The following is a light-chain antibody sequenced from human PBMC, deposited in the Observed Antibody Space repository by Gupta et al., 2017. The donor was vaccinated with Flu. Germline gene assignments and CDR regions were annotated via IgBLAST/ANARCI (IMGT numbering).Light chain of an antibody. V-gene: IGKV3-11*01. J-gene: IGKJ4*01. Sequence: EIVLTQSPAPLSLSPGEKATLSCRASQSVSNYLVWYQQKPAQAPRLLIYGVSTRATGIPARFSGSGSGTDFTLTISSLEAEDFALYYCQQGFHWPTFGGGTRVEIK. CDR3: QQGFHWPT. CDR1: QSVSNY. CDR2: GVS.